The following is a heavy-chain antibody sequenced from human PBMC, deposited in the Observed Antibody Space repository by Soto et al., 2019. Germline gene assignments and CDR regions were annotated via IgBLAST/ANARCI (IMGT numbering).Heavy chain of an antibody. CDR3: ARDEYYYDSSGNYGMDV. V-gene: IGHV1-69*01. J-gene: IGHJ6*02. Sequence: QVQLVQSGAEVKKPGSSVKVSCKASGGTFSGYAISWVRQAPGQGLEWMGGIIPIFGTANYAQKFQGRVTITADESTSTAYMELSSLRSEDTAVYYCARDEYYYDSSGNYGMDVWGQGTTVTVSS. D-gene: IGHD3-22*01. CDR2: IIPIFGTA. CDR1: GGTFSGYA.